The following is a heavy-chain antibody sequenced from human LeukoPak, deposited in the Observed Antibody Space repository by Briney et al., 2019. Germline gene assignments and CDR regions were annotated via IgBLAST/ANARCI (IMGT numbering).Heavy chain of an antibody. J-gene: IGHJ4*02. CDR1: GFTFSSYG. V-gene: IGHV3-30*02. Sequence: GGSLRLSCAASGFTFSSYGIHWVRQAPGKGLEWVAFILYDGSNKFYADSVKGRFTISRDNSKNTRYLQMNSLRSEDTAVYYCARPYCSGGSCYSGHFEYWGQGTLVTVSS. CDR3: ARPYCSGGSCYSGHFEY. CDR2: ILYDGSNK. D-gene: IGHD2-15*01.